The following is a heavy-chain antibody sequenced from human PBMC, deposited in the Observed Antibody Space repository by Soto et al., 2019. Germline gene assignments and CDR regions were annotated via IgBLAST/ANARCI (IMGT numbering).Heavy chain of an antibody. Sequence: QITLKESGPTLVKPTQTLTLTCTLSGFSLFTSGVGVGWIRQPPGEALEWLALIYWDDDKRYSPILRSRLTITTYTTKNQVVPTVTNIAPVDTATYYCAHKWDGYRGFKYWGQGTLVTVSS. CDR1: GFSLFTSGVG. CDR2: IYWDDDK. CDR3: AHKWDGYRGFKY. J-gene: IGHJ1*01. D-gene: IGHD1-26*01. V-gene: IGHV2-5*02.